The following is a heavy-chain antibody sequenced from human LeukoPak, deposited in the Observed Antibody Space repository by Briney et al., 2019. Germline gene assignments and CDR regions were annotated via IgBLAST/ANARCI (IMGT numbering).Heavy chain of an antibody. CDR1: GFTFGDYA. V-gene: IGHV3-49*03. D-gene: IGHD2-2*01. J-gene: IGHJ4*02. CDR3: ARGSTSYDY. Sequence: GGSLRLSCTASGFTFGDYAMSWFRKAPGKGLEWVSFIRSKAYGGTTEYAASVKGRFTISRDDSKNIAYLQMNSLRVEDTAVYYCARGSTSYDYWGQGTLVTVSS. CDR2: IRSKAYGGTT.